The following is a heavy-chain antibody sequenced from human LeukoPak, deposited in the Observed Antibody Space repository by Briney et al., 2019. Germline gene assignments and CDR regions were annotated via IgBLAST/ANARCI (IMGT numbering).Heavy chain of an antibody. D-gene: IGHD3-3*01. CDR3: AKAAFGVVTNFDY. J-gene: IGHJ4*02. V-gene: IGHV3-23*01. CDR2: ISGSGGST. CDR1: GFTFSNAW. Sequence: GGSLRLSCAASGFTFSNAWMSWVRQAPGKGLEWVSAISGSGGSTYYADSVKGRFTISRDNSKNTLYLQMNSLRAEDTAVYYCAKAAFGVVTNFDYWGQGTLVTVSS.